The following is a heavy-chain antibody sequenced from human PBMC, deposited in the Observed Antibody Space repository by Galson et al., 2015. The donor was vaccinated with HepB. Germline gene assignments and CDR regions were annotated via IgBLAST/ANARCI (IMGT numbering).Heavy chain of an antibody. Sequence: TLSLTCTVSGGSISSGGYYWSWIRQHPGKGLEWIGYIYYSGSTYYNPSLKSRVTISVDTSKNQFSLKLSSVTAADTAVYYCARVQKFGGVIVHAFDIWGQGTMVTVSS. D-gene: IGHD3-16*02. J-gene: IGHJ3*02. CDR1: GGSISSGGYY. CDR3: ARVQKFGGVIVHAFDI. V-gene: IGHV4-31*03. CDR2: IYYSGST.